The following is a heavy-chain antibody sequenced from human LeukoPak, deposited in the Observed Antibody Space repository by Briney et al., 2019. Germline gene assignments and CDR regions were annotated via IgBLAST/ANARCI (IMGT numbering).Heavy chain of an antibody. CDR3: ARDHYYDSSGRF. Sequence: ASVTVSCTASGYTFTSYGISWVRQASGQGLEWMGWISAYNGNTNYAQKLQGRVTMTTDTSTSTAYMELRSLRSDDTAVYYCARDHYYDSSGRFWGQGTLVTVSS. V-gene: IGHV1-18*01. CDR1: GYTFTSYG. D-gene: IGHD3-22*01. CDR2: ISAYNGNT. J-gene: IGHJ1*01.